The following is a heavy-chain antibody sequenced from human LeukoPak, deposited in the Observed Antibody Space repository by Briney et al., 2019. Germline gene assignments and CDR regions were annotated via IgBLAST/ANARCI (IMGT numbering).Heavy chain of an antibody. Sequence: QSGGSLRLSCAASGFSFTNYGIHWVRQAPGKGLEWVSYISGSSGAIYYADSVEGRFTISRDNAKNSLYLQMNSLRAEDTAVYYCARDSRLWRYYFDYWGQGTLVTVSS. CDR1: GFSFTNYG. D-gene: IGHD2-21*01. V-gene: IGHV3-48*04. CDR2: ISGSSGAI. J-gene: IGHJ4*02. CDR3: ARDSRLWRYYFDY.